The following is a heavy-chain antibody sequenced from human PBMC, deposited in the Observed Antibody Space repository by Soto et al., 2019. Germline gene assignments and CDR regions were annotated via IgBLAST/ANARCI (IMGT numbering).Heavy chain of an antibody. CDR1: GFTFSNYG. CDR3: ARDRADDFWSGYVPSGY. CDR2: ISNDGSKK. D-gene: IGHD3-3*01. Sequence: QVQLVESGGGVVQPGRSLRLSCAASGFTFSNYGIHWVRQAPGKGLERVALISNDGSKKYYAASVKGRFTISRDNSKNTLYLQMNSLRTEDTAVYYCARDRADDFWSGYVPSGYWGQGTLVTVSS. V-gene: IGHV3-30*03. J-gene: IGHJ4*02.